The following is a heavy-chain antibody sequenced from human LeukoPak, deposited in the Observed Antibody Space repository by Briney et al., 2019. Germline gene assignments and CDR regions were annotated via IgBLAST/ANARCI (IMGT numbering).Heavy chain of an antibody. CDR2: IYTSGST. CDR3: ARGYSHINFDY. Sequence: SETLSLTCTVSGGSMSSGSYYWSWIRQPAGKGLEWIGRIYTSGSTNYNPSLKSRVTISVDTSKNQFSLKLSSVTAADTAVYYCARGYSHINFDYWGQGTLVTVSS. J-gene: IGHJ4*02. CDR1: GGSMSSGSYY. D-gene: IGHD4-11*01. V-gene: IGHV4-61*02.